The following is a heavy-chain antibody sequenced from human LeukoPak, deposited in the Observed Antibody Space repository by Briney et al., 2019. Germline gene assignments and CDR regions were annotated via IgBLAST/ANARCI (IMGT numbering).Heavy chain of an antibody. D-gene: IGHD4-23*01. Sequence: SVKVSCKASGGTFSSYAISWVRQTPGQGLEWMGGIIPIFNTANYAQKFQGRVTITADESTSTAYMELSSLRSEDTAVYYCARGWLAETTVVTPYNYWGQGTLVTVSS. CDR2: IIPIFNTA. CDR3: ARGWLAETTVVTPYNY. CDR1: GGTFSSYA. J-gene: IGHJ4*02. V-gene: IGHV1-69*13.